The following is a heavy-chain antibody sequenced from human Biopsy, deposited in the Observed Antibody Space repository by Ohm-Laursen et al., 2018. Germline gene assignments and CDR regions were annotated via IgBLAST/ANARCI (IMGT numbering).Heavy chain of an antibody. CDR2: ISPKSGGT. Sequence: ASVKVSCKASGFSFTGYYIHWVRQAPGQGLAWMGWISPKSGGTNYAQKFQGNITMTKNTSMSTAYMEMSRLRSDDTAVYYCALQSVAQMKNFDYWGQGTLVTVSS. CDR1: GFSFTGYY. CDR3: ALQSVAQMKNFDY. J-gene: IGHJ4*02. V-gene: IGHV1-2*02. D-gene: IGHD6-19*01.